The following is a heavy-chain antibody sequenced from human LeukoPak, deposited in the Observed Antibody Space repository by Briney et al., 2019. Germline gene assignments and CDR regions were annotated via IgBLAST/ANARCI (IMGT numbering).Heavy chain of an antibody. CDR1: GFIFSTYS. CDR2: IWYDGSNK. D-gene: IGHD6-13*01. CDR3: ASSRIAAAGTNYYYGMDV. V-gene: IGHV3-33*08. J-gene: IGHJ6*02. Sequence: GGSLRLSCAASGFIFSTYSMNWVRQAPGKGLEWVAVIWYDGSNKYYADSVKGRFTISRDNSKNTLYLQMNSLRAEDTAVYYCASSRIAAAGTNYYYGMDVWGQGTTVTVSS.